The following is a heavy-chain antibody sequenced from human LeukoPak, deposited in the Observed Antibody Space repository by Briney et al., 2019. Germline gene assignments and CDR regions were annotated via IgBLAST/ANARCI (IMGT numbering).Heavy chain of an antibody. CDR1: GASISSGSYY. Sequence: SETLSLTCTVSGASISSGSYYWSWIRQPAGKGLEWIGRVYTSGSTNYNPSLKSRVNISLDTPKNQFSLKLISVTAADTAVYYCARVNERVRGVIYFDYWGQGTLVTVSS. J-gene: IGHJ4*02. V-gene: IGHV4-61*02. CDR3: ARVNERVRGVIYFDY. CDR2: VYTSGST. D-gene: IGHD3-10*01.